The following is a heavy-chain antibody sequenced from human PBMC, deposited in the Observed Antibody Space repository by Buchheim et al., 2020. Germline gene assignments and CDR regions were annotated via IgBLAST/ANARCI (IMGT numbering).Heavy chain of an antibody. CDR1: GFTFSSYG. Sequence: QVQLVESGGGVVQPGRSLRLSCAASGFTFSSYGMHWVRQAPGKGLEWVAVISYDGSNKYYADSVKGRFTISRDNSKNTLYLRMNSLRAEDTAVYYCAKDAGSGYYSSYWGQGTL. D-gene: IGHD3-22*01. J-gene: IGHJ4*02. V-gene: IGHV3-30*18. CDR2: ISYDGSNK. CDR3: AKDAGSGYYSSY.